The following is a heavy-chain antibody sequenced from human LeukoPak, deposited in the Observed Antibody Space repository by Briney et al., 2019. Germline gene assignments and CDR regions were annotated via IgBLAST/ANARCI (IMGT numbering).Heavy chain of an antibody. V-gene: IGHV3-43*02. J-gene: IGHJ4*02. CDR2: ISGDGGST. D-gene: IGHD3-22*01. CDR1: GFTFDDYA. Sequence: GGSLRLSCAASGFTFDDYAMHWVRQAPGKGLEWVSLISGDGGSTYYADSVKGRFTNSRDNSKNSLYLQMNSLRTEDTALYYCAKDIEYDSSGYYLDPEYYFDYWGQGTLVTVSS. CDR3: AKDIEYDSSGYYLDPEYYFDY.